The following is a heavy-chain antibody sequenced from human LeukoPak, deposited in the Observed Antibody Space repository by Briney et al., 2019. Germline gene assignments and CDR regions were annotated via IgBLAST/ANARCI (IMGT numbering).Heavy chain of an antibody. CDR2: IYHSGGT. Sequence: PSETLSLTCTVSGDSISTYYWNWIRQPPGKGLEWIGYIYHSGGTNYNPSLKSRVTLLIDTSRNQFSLRLNSVTAADTAVYYCARDSSSGSYWDHWGQGTLVTVSS. D-gene: IGHD1-26*01. J-gene: IGHJ4*02. V-gene: IGHV4-59*01. CDR3: ARDSSSGSYWDH. CDR1: GDSISTYY.